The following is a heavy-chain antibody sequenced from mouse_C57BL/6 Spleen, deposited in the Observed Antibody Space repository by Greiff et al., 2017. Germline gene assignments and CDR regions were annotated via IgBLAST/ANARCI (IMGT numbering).Heavy chain of an antibody. CDR2: IRNKANGYTT. CDR1: GFTFTDYY. Sequence: EVKLMESGGGLVQPGGSLSLSCAASGFTFTDYYMSWVRQPPGKALEWLGFIRNKANGYTTEYSASVKGRFTISRDNSQSILYLQMNALRAEDSATYYCARYIDDYFDYWGQGTTLTVSS. CDR3: ARYIDDYFDY. D-gene: IGHD2-3*01. V-gene: IGHV7-3*01. J-gene: IGHJ2*01.